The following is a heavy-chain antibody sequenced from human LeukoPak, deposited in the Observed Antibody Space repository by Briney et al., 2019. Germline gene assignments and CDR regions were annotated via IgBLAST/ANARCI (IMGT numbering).Heavy chain of an antibody. V-gene: IGHV1-69*13. CDR3: AREDCSGGSRYYFDY. CDR1: GGTCSRYA. Sequence: SVKASCKASGGTCSRYAISWVRQAPGQGVEWMGGIIPIFGTANYAQKFQGRVTITADESTSTAYMELGSLRSEDTAVYYCAREDCSGGSRYYFDYWGQGTLVTVSS. D-gene: IGHD2-15*01. J-gene: IGHJ4*02. CDR2: IIPIFGTA.